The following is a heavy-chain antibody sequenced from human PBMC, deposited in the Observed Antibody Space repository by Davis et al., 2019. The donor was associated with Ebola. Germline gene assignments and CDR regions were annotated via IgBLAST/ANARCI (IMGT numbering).Heavy chain of an antibody. V-gene: IGHV1-18*04. CDR3: ARAPNYDVLTGTFSYYFDY. J-gene: IGHJ4*02. D-gene: IGHD3-9*01. CDR1: GYTFTSYG. CDR2: ISGFNTNT. Sequence: ASVKVSCKSSGYTFTSYGLVWVRQAPGLGLEWMGWISGFNTNTNFAQKFQGRVTVSKDTSTNTAYVDLRSLTSDDTAIYYCARAPNYDVLTGTFSYYFDYWGQGTLVTVSS.